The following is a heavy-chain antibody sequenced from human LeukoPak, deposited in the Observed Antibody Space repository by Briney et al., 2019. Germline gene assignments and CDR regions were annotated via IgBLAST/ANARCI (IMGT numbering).Heavy chain of an antibody. Sequence: SETLSLTCAVSGGSISSSNWWTWVRQPPEKGLEWLGEIQTTGRTNSNPSLRSRVTMSINKARKQVFLNLNSVTAADTAVYYCASADIGWNPAHYWGQGTLVIVSS. V-gene: IGHV4-4*02. CDR3: ASADIGWNPAHY. D-gene: IGHD2-15*01. J-gene: IGHJ4*02. CDR2: IQTTGRT. CDR1: GGSISSSNW.